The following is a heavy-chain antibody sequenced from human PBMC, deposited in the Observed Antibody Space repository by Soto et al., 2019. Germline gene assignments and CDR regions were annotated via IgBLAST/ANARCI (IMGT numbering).Heavy chain of an antibody. CDR3: AKRDSGSWSKFDY. D-gene: IGHD6-13*01. CDR1: GFTFSDYA. Sequence: GGSLRLSCAASGFTFSDYAMNWVRQRPGKGLEWVSTISDGGGSTYYADSVKGRFTISRDNSKNTLYLQMTSLSAEDTAIYYCAKRDSGSWSKFDYWGQGTLVTVSS. CDR2: ISDGGGST. V-gene: IGHV3-23*01. J-gene: IGHJ4*02.